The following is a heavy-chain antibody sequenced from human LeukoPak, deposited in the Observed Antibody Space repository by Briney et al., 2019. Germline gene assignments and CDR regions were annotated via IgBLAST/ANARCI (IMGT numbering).Heavy chain of an antibody. V-gene: IGHV3-23*01. Sequence: GGSLRLSCAASGFTFSTYAMSWVRQAPGKGLEWVSVISGSGDTAYYADSVKGRFAISRDNSKNTLSLQMNSLRAEDTAVYYCARELRIVDTTMLNYYYYYYMDVWGKGTTVTVSS. CDR3: ARELRIVDTTMLNYYYYYYMDV. J-gene: IGHJ6*03. CDR1: GFTFSTYA. D-gene: IGHD5-18*01. CDR2: ISGSGDTA.